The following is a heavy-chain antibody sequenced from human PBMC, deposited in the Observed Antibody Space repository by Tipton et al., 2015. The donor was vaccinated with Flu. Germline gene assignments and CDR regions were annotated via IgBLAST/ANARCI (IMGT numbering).Heavy chain of an antibody. CDR3: AGDPHKLGGESDAFDI. V-gene: IGHV4-4*07. D-gene: IGHD7-27*01. Sequence: TLSLTCTVSGGSMSNNFWSWFRQPAEKGLEWIGRIYASGVTNYNPTLKSRGTMSIDTSKNQFSLRLSSVTAADTAVYYCAGDPHKLGGESDAFDIWAQGTRVTVPS. CDR2: IYASGVT. CDR1: GGSMSNNF. J-gene: IGHJ3*02.